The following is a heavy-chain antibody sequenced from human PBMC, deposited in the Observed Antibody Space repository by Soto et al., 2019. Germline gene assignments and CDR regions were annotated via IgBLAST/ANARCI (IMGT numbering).Heavy chain of an antibody. CDR3: ASVPSP. V-gene: IGHV4-30-2*01. CDR1: GGSISSGGYS. J-gene: IGHJ5*02. Sequence: QLQLQESGSGLVKHSQTLSLTCAVSGGSISSGGYSWSWIRQPPGKGLEWIGNIYHSGSTYSSPSLKSRVTILVVRSKTQFSMKLSSVTAADTGVYSCASVPSPWGQGTLVTVSS. CDR2: IYHSGST. D-gene: IGHD6-6*01.